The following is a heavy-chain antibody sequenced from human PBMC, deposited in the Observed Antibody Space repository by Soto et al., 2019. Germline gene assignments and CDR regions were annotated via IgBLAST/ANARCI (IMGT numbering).Heavy chain of an antibody. CDR2: FTGGGRT. Sequence: EVQLLDSGGGLVQPGGSLRLSCAASGFTFSTYAMGWVRQAPGKGLEWVSTFTGGGRTYYADFVKCRFPISRDNSKNTLYLQMHSLRAEDTAVYYCAKGNQGSAWGQGTLVSVSS. V-gene: IGHV3-23*01. CDR3: AKGNQGSA. J-gene: IGHJ5*02. CDR1: GFTFSTYA.